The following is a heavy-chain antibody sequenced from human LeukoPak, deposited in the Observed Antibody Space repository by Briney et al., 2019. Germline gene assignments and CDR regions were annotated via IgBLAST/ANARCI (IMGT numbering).Heavy chain of an antibody. J-gene: IGHJ4*02. CDR3: ATTAYYPYYYFDH. Sequence: GGSLRLSCAASGFNLRNRDLNWVRQAPGKGLEWISYITATGSVVHYADSVKGRFSVLRDNTKNSLYLRMDSLRFEDTGLYYCATTAYYPYYYFDHWGRGDLVTVSS. CDR1: GFNLRNRD. V-gene: IGHV3-48*03. CDR2: ITATGSVV. D-gene: IGHD4/OR15-4a*01.